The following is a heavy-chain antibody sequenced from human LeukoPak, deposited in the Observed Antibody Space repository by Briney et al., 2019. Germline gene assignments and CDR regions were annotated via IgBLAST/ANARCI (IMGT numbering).Heavy chain of an antibody. CDR2: ISWNSGSI. Sequence: GGSLRLSCAASGFTFDDYAMHWVRQAPGKGLEWVSGISWNSGSIGYADSVKGRFTISRDNSKNTLYLQMNSLRAEDTAVYYCARGGPNYGGNSAIDYWGQGTLVTVSS. J-gene: IGHJ4*02. D-gene: IGHD4-23*01. CDR3: ARGGPNYGGNSAIDY. CDR1: GFTFDDYA. V-gene: IGHV3-9*01.